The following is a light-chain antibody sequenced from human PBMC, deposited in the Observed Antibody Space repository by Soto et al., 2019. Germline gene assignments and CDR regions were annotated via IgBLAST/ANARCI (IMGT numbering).Light chain of an antibody. Sequence: DIQMTQSPSSLSASVGDRVTITCRAGQSISKYLNWYQQKPGKAPKVLIYAASSLQGGVPSRFSGSGSGTDFTLSINSLQPEDSATYCCQQSYSTPYTFGPGTKVDIK. CDR3: QQSYSTPYT. CDR1: QSISKY. CDR2: AAS. J-gene: IGKJ3*01. V-gene: IGKV1-39*01.